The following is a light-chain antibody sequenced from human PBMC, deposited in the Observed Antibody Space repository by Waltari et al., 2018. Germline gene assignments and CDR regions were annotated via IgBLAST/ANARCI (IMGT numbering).Light chain of an antibody. Sequence: QSALTQPASVSGSPGQSLTIPCTGTSSDVGGYKFVSWYQQHPDKAPKLVIFDVSNRPSGISSRFSGSKSGNTASLTISGLQPEDEADYYCSSFASGDTHVFGTGTKLTVL. CDR1: SSDVGGYKF. CDR3: SSFASGDTHV. J-gene: IGLJ1*01. CDR2: DVS. V-gene: IGLV2-14*03.